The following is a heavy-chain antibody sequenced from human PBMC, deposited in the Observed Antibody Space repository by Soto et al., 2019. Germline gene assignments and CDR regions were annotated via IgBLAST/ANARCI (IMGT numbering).Heavy chain of an antibody. CDR3: ARLGWPEDTAVVGFDY. CDR2: IYYSGST. CDR1: GGSISSGGYY. V-gene: IGHV4-31*03. J-gene: IGHJ4*02. Sequence: PSETLSLTCTVSGGSISSGGYYWSWIRQHPGKGLEWIGYIYYSGSTYYNPSLKSRVTISVDTSKNQFSLKLSSVTAADTAVYYCARLGWPEDTAVVGFDYWGQGTLVTVSS. D-gene: IGHD5-18*01.